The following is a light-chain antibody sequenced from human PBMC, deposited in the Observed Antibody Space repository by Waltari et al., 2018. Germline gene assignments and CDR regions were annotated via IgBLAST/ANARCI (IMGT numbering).Light chain of an antibody. CDR3: QQLNSYPPMYT. J-gene: IGKJ2*01. CDR2: AAS. CDR1: QGISSY. V-gene: IGKV1-9*01. Sequence: DIQLTQSPSFLSASVGDRVTITCRASQGISSYLAWYQQKPGKAPKLLIYAASTLQSGVPSRFSGMVAATEFTLTVSSLQPEDFATYYCQQLNSYPPMYTFGQGTKLEIK.